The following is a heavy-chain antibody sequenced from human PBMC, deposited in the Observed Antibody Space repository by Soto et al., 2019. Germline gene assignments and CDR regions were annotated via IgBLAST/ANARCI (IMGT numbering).Heavy chain of an antibody. CDR1: GFTFSSYC. J-gene: IGHJ6*02. V-gene: IGHV3-30*18. Sequence: VGSLRLSCAASGFTFSSYCMHWVRQEPGKGLEWVAVISYDGSNKYYADSVKGRFTISRDNSKNTLYLQMNSLRAEDTAVYYCAKRCGGDCYDYYYGMDVWGQGTTVTVSS. CDR2: ISYDGSNK. CDR3: AKRCGGDCYDYYYGMDV. D-gene: IGHD2-21*02.